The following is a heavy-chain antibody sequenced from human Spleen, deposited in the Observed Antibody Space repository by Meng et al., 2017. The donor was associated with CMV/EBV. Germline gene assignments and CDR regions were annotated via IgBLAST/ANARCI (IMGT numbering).Heavy chain of an antibody. D-gene: IGHD6-25*01. CDR3: ARDRSGDHFDY. J-gene: IGHJ4*02. V-gene: IGHV4-30-4*08. CDR1: GGSIIHGVNY. CDR2: IYYSGST. Sequence: QPQAPGPGTVKHSQPLTCTCTVAGGSIIHGVNYGSCIRQPPGKGLEWIWYIYYSGSTYYNPSLKSRVTISVDTSKNQFSLKLSSVTAADTAVYYCARDRSGDHFDYWGQGTLVTVSS.